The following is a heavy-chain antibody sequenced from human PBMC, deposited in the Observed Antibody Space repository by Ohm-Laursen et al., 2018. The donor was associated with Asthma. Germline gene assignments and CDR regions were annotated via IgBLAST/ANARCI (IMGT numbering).Heavy chain of an antibody. CDR1: GFTVSSNY. Sequence: GSLRLSCAASGFTVSSNYMTWVRQAPGKGLEWVSSISGSGGTTYYADSVRGRFTISRDNSKNTLYLLMNTLRADDTAGYYCAKGRSADSTSCYNYWGQGTLVTVSS. CDR2: ISGSGGTT. CDR3: AKGRSADSTSCYNY. V-gene: IGHV3-23*01. J-gene: IGHJ4*02. D-gene: IGHD2-2*01.